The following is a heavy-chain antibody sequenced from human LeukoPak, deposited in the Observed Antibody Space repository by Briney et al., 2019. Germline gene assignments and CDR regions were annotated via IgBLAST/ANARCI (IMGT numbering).Heavy chain of an antibody. Sequence: PGGSLRLSCAASGFTFSSYAMHWVRQAPGKGLEWVAVISYDGSNKYYADSVKGRFTISRGNSKNTLYLQMNSLRAEDTAVYYCAIEKASGGWYVYYGMDVWGQGTTVTVSS. J-gene: IGHJ6*02. CDR2: ISYDGSNK. CDR3: AIEKASGGWYVYYGMDV. D-gene: IGHD6-19*01. V-gene: IGHV3-30-3*01. CDR1: GFTFSSYA.